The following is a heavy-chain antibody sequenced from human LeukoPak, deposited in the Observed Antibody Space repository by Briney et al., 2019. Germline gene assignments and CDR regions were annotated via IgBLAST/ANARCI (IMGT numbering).Heavy chain of an antibody. D-gene: IGHD6-13*01. Sequence: SETLSLTCTVSGGSISSDYWSWIRQPDGKGLEWIGRIYTSGSTNYNPSLKSRVSMSVDTSTNQFSLKLSSVTAADTAVYYCARDSLVHPNRWFDPWGQGTLVTVSS. CDR2: IYTSGST. V-gene: IGHV4-4*07. CDR1: GGSISSDY. CDR3: ARDSLVHPNRWFDP. J-gene: IGHJ5*02.